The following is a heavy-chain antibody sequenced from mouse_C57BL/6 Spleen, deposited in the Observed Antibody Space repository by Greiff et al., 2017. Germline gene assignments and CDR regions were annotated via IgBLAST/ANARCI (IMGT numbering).Heavy chain of an antibody. V-gene: IGHV1-69*01. Sequence: QVHVKQPGAELVMPGASVKLSCKASGYTFTSYWMHWVKQRPGQGLEWIGEIDPSDSYTNYNQKFKGKSTLTVDKSSSTAYMQLSSLTSEDSAVYYCARGKDGYYRAWFAYWGQGTLVTVSA. CDR3: ARGKDGYYRAWFAY. D-gene: IGHD2-3*01. CDR1: GYTFTSYW. J-gene: IGHJ3*01. CDR2: IDPSDSYT.